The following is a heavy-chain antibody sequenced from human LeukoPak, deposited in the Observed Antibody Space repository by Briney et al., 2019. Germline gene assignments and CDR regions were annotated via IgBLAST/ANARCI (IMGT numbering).Heavy chain of an antibody. Sequence: SETLPLTCAVYGGSFSGYYWSWIRQPPGKGLEWIGEINHSGSTNYNPSLKSRVTISVDTSKNQFSLKLSSVTAADTAVYYCARAQYCGGDCYPHGDYWGQGTLVTVSS. CDR1: GGSFSGYY. J-gene: IGHJ4*02. D-gene: IGHD2-21*02. CDR3: ARAQYCGGDCYPHGDY. CDR2: INHSGST. V-gene: IGHV4-34*01.